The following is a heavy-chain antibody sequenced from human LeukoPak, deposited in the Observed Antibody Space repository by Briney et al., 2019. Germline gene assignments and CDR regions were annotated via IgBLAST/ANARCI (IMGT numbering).Heavy chain of an antibody. D-gene: IGHD5-18*01. CDR2: IYYSGST. CDR3: VRHGYTYGSIDY. V-gene: IGHV4-59*01. CDR1: GGSISSYY. Sequence: KPSETLSLTRTVSGGSISSYYWSWIRQPPGKGLEWIGYIYYSGSTNYNPSLKSRVTISVDTSKNQFSLKLSSVTAADTAVYYCVRHGYTYGSIDYWGQGTLVTVSS. J-gene: IGHJ4*02.